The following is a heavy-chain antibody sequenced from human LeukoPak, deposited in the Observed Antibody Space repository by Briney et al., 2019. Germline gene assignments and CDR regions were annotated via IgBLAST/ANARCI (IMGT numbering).Heavy chain of an antibody. V-gene: IGHV1-2*04. J-gene: IGHJ5*02. CDR3: ARGVIAALVNWFDP. Sequence: ASVNVSCTASGYTFTGYYMRWVRQAPGQGLEWMGWINPNSGGTNYAQKFQGWVTMTRDTSISTAYMELSRLRSDDTAVYYCARGVIAALVNWFDPWGQGTLVTVSS. CDR2: INPNSGGT. D-gene: IGHD2-15*01. CDR1: GYTFTGYY.